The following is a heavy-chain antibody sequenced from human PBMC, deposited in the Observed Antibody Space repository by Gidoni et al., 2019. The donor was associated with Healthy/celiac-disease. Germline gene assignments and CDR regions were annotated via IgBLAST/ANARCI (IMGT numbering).Heavy chain of an antibody. CDR3: AKDLRDIVVVVAGGDAFDI. V-gene: IGHV3-23*01. CDR2: ISGSGGST. J-gene: IGHJ3*02. CDR1: VFPFISFA. Sequence: DVQLLASRGCLVQPWGSLSFSCTASVFPFISFAIRWVRQAPGKGLEWVSAISGSGGSTYYADSVKGRFTISRDNSKNTLYLQMNSLRAEDTAVYYCAKDLRDIVVVVAGGDAFDIWGQGTMVTVSS. D-gene: IGHD2-15*01.